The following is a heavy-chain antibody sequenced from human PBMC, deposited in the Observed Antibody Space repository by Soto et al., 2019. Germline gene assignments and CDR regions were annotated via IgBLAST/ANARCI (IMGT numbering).Heavy chain of an antibody. V-gene: IGHV1-3*01. CDR3: ARSPDDCSSTSCRYYYYYGMDV. CDR1: GYTFTSYA. D-gene: IGHD2-2*01. CDR2: INAGNGNT. Sequence: GASVKVSCRASGYTFTSYAMHGVRQAPGQRLEWMGWINAGNGNTKYSQKFQGRVTITRDTSASTGYMELSSLRSEDTAVYYCARSPDDCSSTSCRYYYYYGMDVSGQRTTVAVCS. J-gene: IGHJ6*02.